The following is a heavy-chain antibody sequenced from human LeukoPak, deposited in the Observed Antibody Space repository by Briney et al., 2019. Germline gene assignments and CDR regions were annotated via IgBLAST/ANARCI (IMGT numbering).Heavy chain of an antibody. CDR1: GFAFNDYA. CDR3: ARASYYYDTTGLGAVDI. Sequence: GGSLRLSCAASGFAFNDYAMYWVRQAPGKGLEWVSGINWNSDNLGYADSVKGRFTISRDDAKNSLFLQMNSLRAEDTALYYCARASYYYDTTGLGAVDIWGQGTMVTVSS. CDR2: INWNSDNL. V-gene: IGHV3-9*01. J-gene: IGHJ3*02. D-gene: IGHD3-22*01.